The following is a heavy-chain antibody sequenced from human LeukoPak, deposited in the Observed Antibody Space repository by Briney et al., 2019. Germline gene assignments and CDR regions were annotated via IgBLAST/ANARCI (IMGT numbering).Heavy chain of an antibody. CDR2: IYKSGNT. CDR3: ARYTSGSYFDS. V-gene: IGHV3-53*01. D-gene: IGHD6-19*01. J-gene: IGHJ4*02. CDR1: GFTVSSND. Sequence: GGSLRLSCAASGFTVSSNDMTWVRQAPGKGLEWVSVIYKSGNTFYSDSVKGRFTISRDNSKNTVYLQMDILRAEDTAVYYCARYTSGSYFDSWGQGTLVTVSS.